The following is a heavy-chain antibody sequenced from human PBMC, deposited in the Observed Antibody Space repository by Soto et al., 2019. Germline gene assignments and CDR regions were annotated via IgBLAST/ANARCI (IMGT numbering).Heavy chain of an antibody. Sequence: PGESLKISCQCSGYSFTSYWIGWVRQMPGKGLEWMGIIYPGDSDTRYSPSFQGQVTISADKSISTAYLQWSSLKASDTAMYYCATTISGYGVEGGDFYFDYWGQGTLVTVSS. CDR3: ATTISGYGVEGGDFYFDY. D-gene: IGHD5-12*01. J-gene: IGHJ4*02. CDR1: GYSFTSYW. V-gene: IGHV5-51*01. CDR2: IYPGDSDT.